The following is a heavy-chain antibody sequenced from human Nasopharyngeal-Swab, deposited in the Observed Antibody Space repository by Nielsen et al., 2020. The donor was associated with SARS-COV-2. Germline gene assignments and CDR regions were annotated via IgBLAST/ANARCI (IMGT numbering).Heavy chain of an antibody. J-gene: IGHJ6*02. CDR2: MNPNSGNT. CDR1: GYTFTSYD. D-gene: IGHD1-26*01. V-gene: IGHV1-8*01. CDR3: ARASGSYYRVYYYGMDV. Sequence: ASVKVSCKASGYTFTSYDINWVRQATGQGLEWMGWMNPNSGNTGYAQKFQGRVTMTRNTSISTAYMELSCLRSEDTAVYYCARASGSYYRVYYYGMDVWGQGTTVTVSS.